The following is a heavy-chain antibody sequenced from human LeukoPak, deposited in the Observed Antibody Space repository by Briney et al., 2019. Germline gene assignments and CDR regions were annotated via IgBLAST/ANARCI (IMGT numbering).Heavy chain of an antibody. CDR1: GFTVSLSY. CDR2: IYSGGST. Sequence: PGGSLRLSCAASGFTVSLSYLSWVRQAPGKGLEWVSFIYSGGSTYYADSVKGRFTISRDNSKNTLYLQMNSLRAEDTAVYFCTGGGGDGYNYVLRYWGQGTLVTVFS. V-gene: IGHV3-66*01. D-gene: IGHD5-24*01. J-gene: IGHJ4*02. CDR3: TGGGGDGYNYVLRY.